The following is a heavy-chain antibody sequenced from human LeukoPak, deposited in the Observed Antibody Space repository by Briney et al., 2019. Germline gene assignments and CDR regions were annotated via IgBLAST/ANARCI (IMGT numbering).Heavy chain of an antibody. CDR1: VGSLSRGDYC. CDR2: IYYSGSP. J-gene: IGHJ4*02. Sequence: SETLSLTCTVCVGSLSRGDYCWSWIRQPPGKGLERIGRIYYSGSPYYSPSLKSRVTISVDMSKNQLSLKLSSVTAADTAVYYCARGVVAATGHFDYWGQGTLVTVSS. CDR3: ARGVVAATGHFDY. D-gene: IGHD2-15*01. V-gene: IGHV4-39*01.